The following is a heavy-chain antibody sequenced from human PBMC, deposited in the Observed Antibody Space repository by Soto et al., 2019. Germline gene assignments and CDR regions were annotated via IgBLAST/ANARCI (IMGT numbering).Heavy chain of an antibody. CDR3: AKDIGRFLESIVI. CDR2: ISWNSGSI. Sequence: PGGSLRLSCAASGFTFDDYAVHWVRQAPGKGLEWVSGISWNSGSIGYADSVKGRFTISRDNAKNSLYLQMNSLRAEDTALYYCAKDIGRFLESIVIWGQGTLVTVSS. CDR1: GFTFDDYA. D-gene: IGHD3-3*01. V-gene: IGHV3-9*01. J-gene: IGHJ4*02.